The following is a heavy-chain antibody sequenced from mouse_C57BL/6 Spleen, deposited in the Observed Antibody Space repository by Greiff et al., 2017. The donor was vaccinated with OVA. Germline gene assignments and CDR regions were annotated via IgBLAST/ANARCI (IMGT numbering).Heavy chain of an antibody. CDR3: AREADSNYYFDY. CDR2: IDPSDSET. V-gene: IGHV1-52*01. Sequence: QVQLKQPGAELVRPGSSVKLSCKASGYTFTSYWMHWVKQRPIQGLEWIGNIDPSDSETHYNQKFKDKATFTVDKSSSTAYMQLSSLTSEDSAVYYCAREADSNYYFDYWGQGTTLTVSS. CDR1: GYTFTSYW. D-gene: IGHD2-5*01. J-gene: IGHJ2*01.